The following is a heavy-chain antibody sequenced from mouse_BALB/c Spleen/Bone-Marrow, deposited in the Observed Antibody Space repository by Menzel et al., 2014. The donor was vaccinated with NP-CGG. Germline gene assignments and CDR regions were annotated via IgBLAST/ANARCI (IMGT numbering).Heavy chain of an antibody. CDR1: GFTFSSYA. J-gene: IGHJ4*01. V-gene: IGHV5-9-4*01. CDR3: VRAYGSSYAMGY. Sequence: DVMLVESGGGLVKPGGSLKLSCAASGFTFSSYAMSWVRQSPEKRLEWVAEISSGGNYTYYPDTVTGRFTISRDNAKNILYLEMSSLRSDDTAMYYCVRAYGSSYAMGYWGQGTSVTVSS. D-gene: IGHD1-1*01. CDR2: ISSGGNYT.